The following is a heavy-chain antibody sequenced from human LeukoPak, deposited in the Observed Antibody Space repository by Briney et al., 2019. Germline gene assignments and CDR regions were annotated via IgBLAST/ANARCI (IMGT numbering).Heavy chain of an antibody. CDR2: ISGSGGST. CDR3: AKDLNSYYGVHFDY. V-gene: IGHV3-23*01. Sequence: QSGGSLRLSCAASGFTFSSYAMSWVRQAPGKGLEWVSAISGSGGSTYYADSVKGRFTISRDNSKNTLYLQMNSLRAEDTAVYYCAKDLNSYYGVHFDYWGQGTLVTVSS. D-gene: IGHD1-26*01. CDR1: GFTFSSYA. J-gene: IGHJ4*02.